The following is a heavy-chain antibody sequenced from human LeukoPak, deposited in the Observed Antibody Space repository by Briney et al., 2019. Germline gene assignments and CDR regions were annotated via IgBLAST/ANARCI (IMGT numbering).Heavy chain of an antibody. Sequence: GGSLRLSCAASGFTFSTYWMHWVRQAPGKGLVWVSRISTDGTSTNYADSVKGRFTISRDNGNNTLYLQMNSLRVEDTAVYYCARTIGSKNAFDIWGQGTMVTVSS. CDR2: ISTDGTST. CDR1: GFTFSTYW. D-gene: IGHD3-9*01. J-gene: IGHJ3*02. CDR3: ARTIGSKNAFDI. V-gene: IGHV3-74*01.